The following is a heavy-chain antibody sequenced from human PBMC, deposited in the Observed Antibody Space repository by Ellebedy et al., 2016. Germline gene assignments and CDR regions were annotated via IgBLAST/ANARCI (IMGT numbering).Heavy chain of an antibody. J-gene: IGHJ4*02. D-gene: IGHD2-8*01. CDR2: ISVNGDST. V-gene: IGHV3-23*01. CDR3: AAKARSQFCTNGLCYRNY. Sequence: GGSLRLSXAASGFTFSSYAMAWVRQAPGKGLEWVSAISVNGDSTYYADSVRGRFTISRDNSKNTLYLQMNSLRAEDTAVYSWAAKARSQFCTNGLCYRNYWGKGTLVT. CDR1: GFTFSSYA.